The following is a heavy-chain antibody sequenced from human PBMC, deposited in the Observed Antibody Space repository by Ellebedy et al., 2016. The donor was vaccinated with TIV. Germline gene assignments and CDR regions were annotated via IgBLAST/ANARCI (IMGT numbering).Heavy chain of an antibody. D-gene: IGHD3-22*01. J-gene: IGHJ4*02. CDR2: IKQDGSEK. CDR1: GFTFSSYW. CDR3: ARPQGTYYYDSSGYYYFDY. V-gene: IGHV3-7*01. Sequence: GESLKISXAASGFTFSSYWMSWVRQAPGKGLEWVANIKQDGSEKYYVDSVKGRFTISRDNSKNTLYLQMNSLRAEDTAVYYCARPQGTYYYDSSGYYYFDYWGQGTLVTVSS.